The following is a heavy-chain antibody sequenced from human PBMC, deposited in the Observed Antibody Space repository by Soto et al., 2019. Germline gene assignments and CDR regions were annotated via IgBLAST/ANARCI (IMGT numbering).Heavy chain of an antibody. Sequence: SVKVSCKASGGTCSSYSISWVRQAPGRELEWMGGIISIFGTANYAQQFQGRVTITADKYTSTAYKELRTLRSENTAVDYCAREELRFLQWLPHAYYGMDVWGQGTTVTVSS. D-gene: IGHD3-3*01. V-gene: IGHV1-69*06. J-gene: IGHJ6*02. CDR2: IISIFGTA. CDR1: GGTCSSYS. CDR3: AREELRFLQWLPHAYYGMDV.